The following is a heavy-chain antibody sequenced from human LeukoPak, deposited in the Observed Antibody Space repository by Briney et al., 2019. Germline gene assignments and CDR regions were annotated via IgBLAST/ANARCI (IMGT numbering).Heavy chain of an antibody. CDR3: ARVNDYGDPGSFFDP. CDR2: IYHSGST. CDR1: GGSISSYY. J-gene: IGHJ5*02. Sequence: SETLSLTCTVSGGSISSYYWSWIRQPPGKGLEWIGGIYHSGSTYYNPSLKSRVTISVDTSKNQFSLKLSSVTAADTAVYYCARVNDYGDPGSFFDPWGQGTLVTVP. D-gene: IGHD4-17*01. V-gene: IGHV4-59*08.